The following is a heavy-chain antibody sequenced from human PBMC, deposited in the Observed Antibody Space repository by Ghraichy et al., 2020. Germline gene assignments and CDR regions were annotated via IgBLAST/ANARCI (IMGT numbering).Heavy chain of an antibody. CDR1: EFTFSSYS. Sequence: GESLNISCTASEFTFSSYSMNWVRQAPGKGLEWVSAISDSGDKTFYADSVKGRFTISRDNSKNTLYLQINSLRAEDTAMYFCAKDSNVRGDSNCLFCGFDIWGQGTVVTVSS. J-gene: IGHJ3*02. CDR2: ISDSGDKT. CDR3: AKDSNVRGDSNCLFCGFDI. V-gene: IGHV3-23*01. D-gene: IGHD2-21*02.